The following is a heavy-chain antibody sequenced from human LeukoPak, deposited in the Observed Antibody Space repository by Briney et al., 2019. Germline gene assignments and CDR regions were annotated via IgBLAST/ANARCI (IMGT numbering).Heavy chain of an antibody. CDR2: IYPGDSDT. Sequence: HGESLKISCKGSGYSFTSYWNGWVRQMPGKGLEWMCIIYPGDSDTKYSPSFQGQVTISADKSISTAYLQCSSLKASDTAMYYCARPRVDSSAREYWYFDLWGRGTLVTVCS. CDR3: ARPRVDSSAREYWYFDL. V-gene: IGHV5-51*01. J-gene: IGHJ2*01. CDR1: GYSFTSYW. D-gene: IGHD6-19*01.